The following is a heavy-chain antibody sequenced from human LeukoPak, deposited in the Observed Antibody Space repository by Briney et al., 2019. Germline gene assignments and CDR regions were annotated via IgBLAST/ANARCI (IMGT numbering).Heavy chain of an antibody. D-gene: IGHD5-18*01. V-gene: IGHV4-39*01. Sequence: SETLSLTCTVSGGSISSSSAYWGWTRQPPGKGLEWIGNIYYSKNTYYNPSLKSRVTISADTSKNQFSLTLGSVSATDTAVYYCVSPRGFSYGYFDYWGQGTLVTVSS. CDR3: VSPRGFSYGYFDY. J-gene: IGHJ4*02. CDR2: IYYSKNT. CDR1: GGSISSSSAY.